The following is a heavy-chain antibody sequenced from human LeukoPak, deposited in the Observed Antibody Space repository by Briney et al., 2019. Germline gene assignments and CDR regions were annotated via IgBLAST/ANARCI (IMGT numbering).Heavy chain of an antibody. D-gene: IGHD3/OR15-3a*01. CDR3: ATIGPSTVDY. CDR1: GFTFRSYG. CDR2: ISYDGSNK. J-gene: IGHJ4*02. Sequence: PGSSLRLSCAASGFTFRSYGMHWVRKAPGKGLEWVAVISYDGSNKYYADSVKGRFTISRDNSKNTLYLQMNSLRAEDTAVYYCATIGPSTVDYWGQGTLVTVSS. V-gene: IGHV3-30*03.